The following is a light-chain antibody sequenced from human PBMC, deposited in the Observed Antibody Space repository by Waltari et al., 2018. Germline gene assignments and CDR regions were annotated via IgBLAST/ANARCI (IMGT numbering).Light chain of an antibody. CDR3: QQRNNWPPII. CDR2: DAS. CDR1: QSVSSD. J-gene: IGKJ5*01. V-gene: IGKV3-11*01. Sequence: EIVLTQSPATLSLSPGERATLSCRASQSVSSDIAWYQHKPGQAPRLLIFDASNRAGGVPARFTGSGSGTDFTLTISSLEPEDFAVYYCQQRNNWPPIIFGQGTRLEIK.